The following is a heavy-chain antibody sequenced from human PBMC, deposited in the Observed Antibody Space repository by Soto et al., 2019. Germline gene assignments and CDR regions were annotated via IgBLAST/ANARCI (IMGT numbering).Heavy chain of an antibody. CDR1: GITVSGKKY. J-gene: IGHJ3*02. D-gene: IGHD2-2*01. Sequence: DVQLVESGGGLIQPGGSLRVSCAVSGITVSGKKYISWVRQAPGKGLEWVSALYDSLGTYYADSVKGRFTISRDNSRNTVYLEMTSLRPEDTAVYYCASWLQWEQGFDIWGPGTMVTVSS. CDR3: ASWLQWEQGFDI. CDR2: LYDSLGT. V-gene: IGHV3-53*01.